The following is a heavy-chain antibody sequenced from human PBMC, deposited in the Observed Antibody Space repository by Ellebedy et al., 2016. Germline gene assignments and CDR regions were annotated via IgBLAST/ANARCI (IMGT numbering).Heavy chain of an antibody. CDR1: GLTFSNYG. V-gene: IGHV3-30*18. J-gene: IGHJ1*01. D-gene: IGHD2-8*02. CDR2: ISYDGSNK. CDR3: AKDLGKFPGLFCTGPDH. Sequence: GGSLRLSXAASGLTFSNYGMHWVRQAPGKGLEWVAVISYDGSNKYYADSVKGRFTVSRDNSKNTLYLQMDSLRPEDTAVYYCAKDLGKFPGLFCTGPDHWGQGTLVTVSS.